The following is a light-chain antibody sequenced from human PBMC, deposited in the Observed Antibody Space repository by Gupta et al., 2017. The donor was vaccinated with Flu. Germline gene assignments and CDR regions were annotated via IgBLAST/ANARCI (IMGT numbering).Light chain of an antibody. CDR1: ESVSER. CDR2: KAF. J-gene: IGKJ2*01. Sequence: DIQMTQSPSTLSASVGDRVTITCRASESVSERLAWYQQKPGKAPKLLIYKAFSLESGVPSRFSGSGSGTEFTLTSSSLQPDDFDTYYCQHYDSYTFGQGTKLEIK. V-gene: IGKV1-5*03. CDR3: QHYDSYT.